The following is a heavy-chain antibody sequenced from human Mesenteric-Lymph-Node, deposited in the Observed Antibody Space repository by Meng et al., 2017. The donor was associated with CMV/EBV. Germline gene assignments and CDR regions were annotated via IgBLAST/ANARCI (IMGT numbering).Heavy chain of an antibody. V-gene: IGHV1-46*01. CDR3: ASTAGYPSSPKFDY. CDR2: INPSGGST. CDR1: GNTFSIYY. D-gene: IGHD3-16*02. Sequence: ASVKVSCKASGNTFSIYYMHWVRQAPGQGLEWLGIINPSGGSTTYAPKFQGRVTMTSDTSTRTDYLQLSSLRSDDTAVYFCASTAGYPSSPKFDYWGQGTLVTVSS. J-gene: IGHJ4*02.